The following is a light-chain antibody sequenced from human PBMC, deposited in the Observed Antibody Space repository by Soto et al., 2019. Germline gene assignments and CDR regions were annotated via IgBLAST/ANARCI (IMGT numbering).Light chain of an antibody. J-gene: IGKJ1*01. CDR1: QGISSN. Sequence: DIQMTQSPSSVSASVGDRVTITCRASQGISSNLVWYHQKPGKAPNLLIYSASALQSGVPSRFSGSGSGTDFTLTITSLQHEDFATYYCQQANSFPLAFGQGTKVEIK. V-gene: IGKV1-12*01. CDR2: SAS. CDR3: QQANSFPLA.